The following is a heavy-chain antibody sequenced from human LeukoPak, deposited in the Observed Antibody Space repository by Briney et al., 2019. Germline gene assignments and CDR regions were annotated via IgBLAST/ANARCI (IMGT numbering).Heavy chain of an antibody. J-gene: IGHJ4*02. CDR3: ARNYGGNSGFDY. Sequence: SETLSLTCTVSGGSISSYYWSWIRQPPGKGLEWIGYIYYSGSTNYNPSLKSRVTISVDTSKNQFSLRLSSVTAADTAVYYCARNYGGNSGFDYWGQGTLVTVSS. CDR1: GGSISSYY. V-gene: IGHV4-59*01. CDR2: IYYSGST. D-gene: IGHD4-23*01.